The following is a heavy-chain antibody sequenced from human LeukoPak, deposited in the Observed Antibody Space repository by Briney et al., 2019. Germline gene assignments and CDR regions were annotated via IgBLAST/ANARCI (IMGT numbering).Heavy chain of an antibody. Sequence: SETLSLTCTVSGGSISSYYWSWIRQPPGKGLEWMGYIYYSGSTNYNPSLKSRVTISVDTSKNQFSLKLSSVTAADTAVYYCARADTRYPAFDIWGQGTMVTVSS. CDR1: GGSISSYY. CDR3: ARADTRYPAFDI. V-gene: IGHV4-59*01. CDR2: IYYSGST. D-gene: IGHD1-26*01. J-gene: IGHJ3*02.